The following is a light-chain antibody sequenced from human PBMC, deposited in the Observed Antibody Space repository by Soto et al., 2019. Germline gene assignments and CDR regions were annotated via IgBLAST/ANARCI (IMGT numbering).Light chain of an antibody. J-gene: IGKJ1*01. Sequence: DIQMNQSPSTLSASVGDRVTITCRASQSISSWLAWYQQKPGKAPKLLIYDASTLESGVPSRFTGRGSGTEFTLTISSLQPDDFATYYCQHYNSYSEAFGQGTKWIS. CDR3: QHYNSYSEA. V-gene: IGKV1-5*01. CDR2: DAS. CDR1: QSISSW.